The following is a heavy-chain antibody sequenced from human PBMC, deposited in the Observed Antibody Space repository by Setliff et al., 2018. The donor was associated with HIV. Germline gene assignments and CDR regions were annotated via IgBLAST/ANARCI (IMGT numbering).Heavy chain of an antibody. Sequence: SETLSLTCSVSGGSISGHFWSWIRQSPGKGLEWIGYIYGNGNTKYNRFLNSRVTMSVDTSKNQFSLNLNSVTAADTAMYYCASQYCSAGSCFSDYWGQGTMVTVSS. CDR3: ASQYCSAGSCFSDY. CDR2: IYGNGNT. D-gene: IGHD2-15*01. CDR1: GGSISGHF. V-gene: IGHV4-4*09. J-gene: IGHJ4*02.